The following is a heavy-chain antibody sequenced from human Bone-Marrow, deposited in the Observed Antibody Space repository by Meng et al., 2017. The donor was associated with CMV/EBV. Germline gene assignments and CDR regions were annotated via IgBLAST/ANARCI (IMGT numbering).Heavy chain of an antibody. Sequence: GESLKISCAASGFTFSSRWMHWVRQAPGKELVWVSRISPDGTNTRYADSVKGRFTTSRDNARKTRYLQMTSLRAEYTAMYFCATRGDDWNDYFYYWGRGTLVTVSS. D-gene: IGHD1-1*01. J-gene: IGHJ4*02. V-gene: IGHV3-74*01. CDR3: ATRGDDWNDYFYY. CDR2: ISPDGTNT. CDR1: GFTFSSRW.